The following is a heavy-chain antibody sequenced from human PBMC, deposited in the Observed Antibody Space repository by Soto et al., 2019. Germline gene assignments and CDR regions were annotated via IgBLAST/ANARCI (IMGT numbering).Heavy chain of an antibody. J-gene: IGHJ4*02. D-gene: IGHD2-21*02. V-gene: IGHV1-46*03. CDR1: GNTSSNYY. CDR2: INPSGGHT. CDR3: ARGGHVVMVTTAFDY. Sequence: ASLKVSCNASGNTSSNYYIHWVLQAPGQGLEWMGTINPSGGHTTYAQKFLGRVTMTRDTSTSTLYMELTSLRSEDTAVYYCARGGHVVMVTTAFDYWGQGTLFSVSS.